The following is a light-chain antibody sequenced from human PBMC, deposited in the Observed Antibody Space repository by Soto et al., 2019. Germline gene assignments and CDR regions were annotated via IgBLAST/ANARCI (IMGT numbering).Light chain of an antibody. CDR2: AAS. CDR3: QQPISFPIT. J-gene: IGKJ5*01. Sequence: IQITQSPSSVSASVGDRVTITCRASRDLSGWLAWYQQKPGKAPKLLISAASSLQSGVPSRFSGSGSGTDFTLTIRSLQPEDFATYYCQQPISFPITFGQGTRLEIK. V-gene: IGKV1D-12*01. CDR1: RDLSGW.